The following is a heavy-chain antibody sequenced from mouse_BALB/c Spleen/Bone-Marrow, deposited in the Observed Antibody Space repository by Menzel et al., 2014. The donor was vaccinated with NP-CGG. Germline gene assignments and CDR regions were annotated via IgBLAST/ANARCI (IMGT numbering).Heavy chain of an antibody. CDR3: ARLGYYVYFAF. V-gene: IGHV4-1*02. Sequence: DVRLQESGGGLVQPGGSLKFSCAASGFDFSRYWMSWVRQAPGKGLEWIGEINPESSTINYAPSLKYKFIISRDNAKNTLYLQMNKVRSEDTALYYCARLGYYVYFAFFDQGTTPTIS. CDR2: INPESSTI. D-gene: IGHD2-3*01. J-gene: IGHJ2*01. CDR1: GFDFSRYW.